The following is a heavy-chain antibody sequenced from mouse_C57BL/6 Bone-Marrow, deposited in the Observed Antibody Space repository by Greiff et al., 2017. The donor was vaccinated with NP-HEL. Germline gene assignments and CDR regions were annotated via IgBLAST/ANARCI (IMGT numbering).Heavy chain of an antibody. CDR3: ARSFLSD. CDR1: GYTFTDYY. Sequence: EVQLQQSGPVLVKPGASVKMSCKASGYTFTDYYMNWVKQSHGKRLEWIGVLHPYNVGTSYNQKFKGKATLTVDKSSSTAYMELNSLTSEDSAVYYCARSFLSDWGQGTTLTVSS. J-gene: IGHJ2*01. V-gene: IGHV1-19*01. CDR2: LHPYNVGT.